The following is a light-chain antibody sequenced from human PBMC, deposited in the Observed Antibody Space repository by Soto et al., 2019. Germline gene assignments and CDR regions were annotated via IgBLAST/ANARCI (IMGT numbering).Light chain of an antibody. CDR1: QSVSSSY. V-gene: IGKV3-20*01. J-gene: IGKJ4*01. Sequence: EIVLTQSPGTLSLSPGERATLSCRASQSVSSSYLAWYQQIPGQAPRLLIYGASKRATGIPDRFSGSGSGTDFNLTISRMEPEDFAVYYCQQYGSSPPLTFGGGTQVEIK. CDR3: QQYGSSPPLT. CDR2: GAS.